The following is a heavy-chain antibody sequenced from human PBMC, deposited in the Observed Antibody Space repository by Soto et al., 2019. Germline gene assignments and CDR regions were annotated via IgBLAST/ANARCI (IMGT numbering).Heavy chain of an antibody. D-gene: IGHD1-26*01. CDR2: ISGSGGST. CDR3: AKDRRALAYGYSGSHDAFDI. CDR1: GFTFSSYA. Sequence: GGSLRLSCAASGFTFSSYAMSWVRQAPGKGLEWVSAISGSGGSTYYADSVKGRFTISRDNSKNTLYLQMNSLRAEDTAVYYCAKDRRALAYGYSGSHDAFDIWGQGTMVTVSS. J-gene: IGHJ3*02. V-gene: IGHV3-23*01.